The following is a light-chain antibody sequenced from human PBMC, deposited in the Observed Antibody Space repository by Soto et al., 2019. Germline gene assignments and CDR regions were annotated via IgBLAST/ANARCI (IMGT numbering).Light chain of an antibody. Sequence: EIVLTQSPGTLSLSPGERATLSCRASQSVSSSYLAWYQQKPGQAPRLLIYDASNRATGIPARFSGSGSGTDFTLTISRLEPEDFAMYYCLHHGSSLWTFGQGTKVDIK. J-gene: IGKJ1*01. V-gene: IGKV3-20*01. CDR1: QSVSSSY. CDR3: LHHGSSLWT. CDR2: DAS.